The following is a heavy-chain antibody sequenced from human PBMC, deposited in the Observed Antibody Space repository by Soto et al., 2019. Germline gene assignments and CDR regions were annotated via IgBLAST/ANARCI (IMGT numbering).Heavy chain of an antibody. Sequence: ASVKVSCKASGYTFTSYGISWVRQAPGQGLEWMGWISAYNGNTNYAQKLQGRVTMTTDTSTSTAYMELRSLRSDDTAVYYCARGWDGYYEGVGYFDYWGQGTLVTVSS. J-gene: IGHJ4*02. V-gene: IGHV1-18*01. CDR2: ISAYNGNT. CDR1: GYTFTSYG. CDR3: ARGWDGYYEGVGYFDY. D-gene: IGHD4-17*01.